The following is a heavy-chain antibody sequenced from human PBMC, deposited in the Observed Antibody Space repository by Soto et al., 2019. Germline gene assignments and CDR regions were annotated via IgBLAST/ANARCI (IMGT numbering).Heavy chain of an antibody. CDR2: IWYDGSNK. CDR1: GFTFSSYG. Sequence: HPGGSLRLSCAASGFTFSSYGMHWVRQAPGKGLEWVAVIWYDGSNKYYADSVKGRFTISRDNSKNTLYLQMNSLRAEDTAVYYCARALPYSGSHDYWGKGTLVTVSS. D-gene: IGHD1-26*01. J-gene: IGHJ4*02. CDR3: ARALPYSGSHDY. V-gene: IGHV3-33*01.